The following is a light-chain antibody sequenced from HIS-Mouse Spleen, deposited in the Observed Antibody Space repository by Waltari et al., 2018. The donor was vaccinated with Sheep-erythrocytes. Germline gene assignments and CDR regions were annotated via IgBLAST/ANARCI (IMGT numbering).Light chain of an antibody. CDR3: QSADSSGTYRV. CDR1: ALPKQY. CDR2: KES. J-gene: IGLJ2*01. V-gene: IGLV3-25*03. Sequence: SYELTQPPSVSVSPGQTARITCSGDALPKQYAYWYQQKPGQAHVLGIYKESERPSGIPERFSGSSSGTTVTLTISGVQAEDEADYYCQSADSSGTYRVFGGGTKLTVL.